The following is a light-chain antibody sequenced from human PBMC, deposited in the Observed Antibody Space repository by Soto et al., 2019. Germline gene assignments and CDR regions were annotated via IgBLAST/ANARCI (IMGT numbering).Light chain of an antibody. CDR3: QQSYSTPRT. Sequence: EIVMTQSPVTLSVSPGERATLSCRASQSVSSNLAWYQQKPGQAPRLLIYGASTRATGIPARFGGSGSGTEFTLTISSVQSEDFATYYCQQSYSTPRTFGQGTKVEIK. CDR1: QSVSSN. J-gene: IGKJ2*01. V-gene: IGKV3-15*01. CDR2: GAS.